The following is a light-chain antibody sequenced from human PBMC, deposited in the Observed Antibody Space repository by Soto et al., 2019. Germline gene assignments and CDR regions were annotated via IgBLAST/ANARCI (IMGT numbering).Light chain of an antibody. Sequence: EIVLTQSPGTLSLSPGERATLSCRASQSVSSSYLAWYQKKPGQAPRLLIYGASSRATGIPDRFSGSGSGTDFTLTISRLEPEDFAVYYCQQYCSSPPWTFGQGTKVEIK. CDR1: QSVSSSY. CDR2: GAS. J-gene: IGKJ1*01. V-gene: IGKV3-20*01. CDR3: QQYCSSPPWT.